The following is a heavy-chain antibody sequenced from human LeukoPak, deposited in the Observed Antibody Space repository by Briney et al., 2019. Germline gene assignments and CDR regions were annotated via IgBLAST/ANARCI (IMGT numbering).Heavy chain of an antibody. V-gene: IGHV3-15*01. D-gene: IGHD2-15*01. CDR2: IKSKTDGGTT. CDR3: TTFPLAARDY. CDR1: GFSFSNAC. J-gene: IGHJ4*02. Sequence: GGSLRLSCAASGFSFSNACMSWGRPAPGKGLEWGGRIKSKTDGGTTDYAAPVKGRFTISRDDSKNTLYLQMNSLKTEDRAVYYCTTFPLAARDYWGQGTRVTVSS.